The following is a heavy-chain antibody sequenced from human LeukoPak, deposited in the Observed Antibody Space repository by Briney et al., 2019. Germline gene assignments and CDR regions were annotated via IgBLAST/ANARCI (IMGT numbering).Heavy chain of an antibody. D-gene: IGHD6-19*01. CDR2: INSDGSST. V-gene: IGHV3-74*01. CDR1: GFTFSSYW. J-gene: IGHJ4*02. Sequence: QPGGSLRLSCAASGFTFSSYWMPWVRHAPGKGLVWVSRINSDGSSTSYADSVKGRFTISRDNAKNTLYLQMNSLRAEDTAVYYCARLGVVSSGWYYFDYWGQGTLVTVSS. CDR3: ARLGVVSSGWYYFDY.